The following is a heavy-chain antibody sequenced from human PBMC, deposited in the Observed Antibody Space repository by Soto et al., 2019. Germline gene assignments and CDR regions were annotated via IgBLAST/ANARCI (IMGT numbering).Heavy chain of an antibody. Sequence: EVQLIESGGGRVQPGKSLRLSCSVAGFTFDDYAMHWVRQVPGRGLEWVSGITWNSGRFAYAHSLQGRFSISRDNAKXXXXXXXXXXXXXXXXXXXXXXXRGQSAVLRAYDFWGPGTLVTVSS. V-gene: IGHV3-9*01. CDR2: ITWNSGRF. J-gene: IGHJ4*02. D-gene: IGHD3-3*01. CDR1: GFTFDDYA. CDR3: XXXRGQSAVLRAYDF.